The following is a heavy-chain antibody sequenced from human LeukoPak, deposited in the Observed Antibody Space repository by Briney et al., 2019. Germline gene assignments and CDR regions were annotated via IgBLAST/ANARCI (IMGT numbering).Heavy chain of an antibody. CDR3: ARGDCSGGSCYLSLTTIDY. D-gene: IGHD2-15*01. Sequence: GGTLRLSCAASGFTFSNYGLSWVRQAPGKGLEWVSYISSSSNTIYYADSVKGRFTISRDNAKNSLYLQMNSLRAEDTAVYYCARGDCSGGSCYLSLTTIDYWGQGTLVTVSS. V-gene: IGHV3-48*01. CDR1: GFTFSNYG. CDR2: ISSSSNTI. J-gene: IGHJ4*02.